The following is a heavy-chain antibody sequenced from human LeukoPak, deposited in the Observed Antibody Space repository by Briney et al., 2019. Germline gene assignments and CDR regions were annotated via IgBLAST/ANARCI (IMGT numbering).Heavy chain of an antibody. Sequence: GGSLRLSCAASGFTFSSNGMHWVRQAPGKGLGWVATIWYDGSQEYYADSVKGRFTISRDNSKNTLYVQMNSLRADDTAVYYCARLVGARGGYFDYWGQGTLVTVSS. CDR2: IWYDGSQE. CDR3: ARLVGARGGYFDY. CDR1: GFTFSSNG. D-gene: IGHD1-26*01. V-gene: IGHV3-33*01. J-gene: IGHJ4*02.